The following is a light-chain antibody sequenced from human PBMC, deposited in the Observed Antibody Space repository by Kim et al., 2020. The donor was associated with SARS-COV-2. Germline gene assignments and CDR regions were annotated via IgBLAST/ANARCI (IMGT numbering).Light chain of an antibody. CDR3: SSYTSSSALV. V-gene: IGLV2-14*01. CDR1: SSDVGGYNY. Sequence: QSALTQPASVSGSPGQSITISCTGSSSDVGGYNYVSLYQQHPGKAPKLMIYDVSKRLSGISNRFSGSKSGNTASLTISGLQAEDEADYYCSSYTSSSALVFGGGTQLTVL. J-gene: IGLJ3*02. CDR2: DVS.